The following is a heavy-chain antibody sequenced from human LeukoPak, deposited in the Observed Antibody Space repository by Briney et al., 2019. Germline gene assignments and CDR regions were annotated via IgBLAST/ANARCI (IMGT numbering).Heavy chain of an antibody. CDR1: GGTFGSYA. CDR2: ILPSFGAT. D-gene: IGHD3-10*01. CDR3: ARPLNTMVRGITTATDFFSYAMDV. J-gene: IGHJ6*02. V-gene: IGHV1-69*01. Sequence: SVKVSCKASGGTFGSYAISWVRQAPGQGLEWMGGILPSFGATKYSQKFQDRVTITADVSTTTVYMDLTSLSSEDTALYYCARPLNTMVRGITTATDFFSYAMDVWGQGTAVTVSS.